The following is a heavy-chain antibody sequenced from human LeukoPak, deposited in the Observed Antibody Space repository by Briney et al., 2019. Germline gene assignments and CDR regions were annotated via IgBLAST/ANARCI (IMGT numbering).Heavy chain of an antibody. D-gene: IGHD3-9*01. CDR3: ARGYYDILTGYHTPFDY. CDR2: IYYSGST. J-gene: IGHJ4*02. CDR1: GGSISSGDYY. Sequence: PSQTLSLTCTVSGGSISSGDYYWSWIRQPPGKGLEWIGYIYYSGSTYYNPSLKSRVTISVDTSKNQFSLKLSSVTAADTAVYYCARGYYDILTGYHTPFDYWGQGTLVTVSS. V-gene: IGHV4-30-4*08.